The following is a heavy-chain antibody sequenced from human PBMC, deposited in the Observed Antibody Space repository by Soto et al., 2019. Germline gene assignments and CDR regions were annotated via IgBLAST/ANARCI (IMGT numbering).Heavy chain of an antibody. D-gene: IGHD5-18*01. Sequence: ASVKVSCKASGYTFTGYYMHWVRQAPGQGLEWMGWINPNSGGTNYAQKFQGRVTMTRDTSISTAYMELSRLRADDTAVYYCARDQMVTFFGEGGPGRYWFDPWGQGTLVTVSS. CDR3: ARDQMVTFFGEGGPGRYWFDP. J-gene: IGHJ5*02. V-gene: IGHV1-2*02. CDR1: GYTFTGYY. CDR2: INPNSGGT.